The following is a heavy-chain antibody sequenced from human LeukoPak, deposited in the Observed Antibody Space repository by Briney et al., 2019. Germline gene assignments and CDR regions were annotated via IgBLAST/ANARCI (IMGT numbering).Heavy chain of an antibody. J-gene: IGHJ6*04. V-gene: IGHV3-74*01. CDR2: IEGDGTGT. CDR3: TRDYYYRMDV. CDR1: GFTFSDNW. Sequence: GGSLRLSCAAYGFTFSDNWMHWVRQAPGKGLVWVSRIEGDGTGTVYADSVKGRFTISRDNAKNTLYLQMNSLRAEDTAVYYCTRDYYYRMDVWGKGTTVTVSS.